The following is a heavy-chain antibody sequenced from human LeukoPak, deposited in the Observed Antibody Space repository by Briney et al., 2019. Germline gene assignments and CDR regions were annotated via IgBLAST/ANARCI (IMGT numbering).Heavy chain of an antibody. D-gene: IGHD6-6*01. V-gene: IGHV3-23*01. CDR1: GFTFNNYA. Sequence: PGGSLRLSCAASGFTFNNYAMTWVRQAQGKGMEWVSAIGASGGNTYYADSVKGRFTISRDNSKNTLYLQMDSLRAEDTAVYYCAKDGAEGSSSYGGARWFDRWGQGTLVTVSS. CDR2: IGASGGNT. J-gene: IGHJ5*02. CDR3: AKDGAEGSSSYGGARWFDR.